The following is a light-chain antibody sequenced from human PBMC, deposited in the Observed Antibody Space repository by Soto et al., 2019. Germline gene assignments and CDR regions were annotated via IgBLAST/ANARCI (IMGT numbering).Light chain of an antibody. Sequence: EIVLTQSPGTLSLSPGERATLSCRASQSVSSSYLAWYRHKPGQAPRLLIYGASSRATGIPDRFSGSGSGTDFTLTISRLEPEDFAVYYCQQYGSSPPSLTFGGGTRWIS. J-gene: IGKJ4*01. CDR1: QSVSSSY. V-gene: IGKV3-20*01. CDR2: GAS. CDR3: QQYGSSPPSLT.